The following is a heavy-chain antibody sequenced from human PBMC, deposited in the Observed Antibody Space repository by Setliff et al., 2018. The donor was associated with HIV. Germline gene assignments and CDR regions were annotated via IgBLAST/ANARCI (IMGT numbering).Heavy chain of an antibody. J-gene: IGHJ5*02. CDR3: ARDLGSAYSYAQGRFDP. V-gene: IGHV4-34*01. CDR1: GDSFGDFY. Sequence: PSETLSLTCAMYGDSFGDFYWNWIRQAPGKGLEWIVELNDRGHINYNPSLKSRVTISQDTSKRQFSLRMTSVTAADTAVYYCARDLGSAYSYAQGRFDPWGQGTLVTVSS. CDR2: LNDRGHI. D-gene: IGHD5-18*01.